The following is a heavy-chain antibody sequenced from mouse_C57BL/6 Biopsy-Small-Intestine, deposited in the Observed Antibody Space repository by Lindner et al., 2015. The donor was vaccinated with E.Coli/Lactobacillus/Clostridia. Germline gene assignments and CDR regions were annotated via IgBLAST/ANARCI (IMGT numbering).Heavy chain of an antibody. V-gene: IGHV1-9*01. J-gene: IGHJ2*01. CDR3: VRPPFDY. CDR1: GYTFTGYW. Sequence: VQLQESGPELMKPGASVKLSCKATGYTFTGYWIDWVKQRPGHGLEWIGEILPGSDDTNFNEKFKGKASFTAVTSSNTAYMQLSSLTTEDSAIYFCVRPPFDYWGQGTTLTVSS. CDR2: ILPGSDDT.